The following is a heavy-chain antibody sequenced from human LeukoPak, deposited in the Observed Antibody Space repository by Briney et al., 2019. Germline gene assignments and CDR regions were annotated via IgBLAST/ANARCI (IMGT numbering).Heavy chain of an antibody. D-gene: IGHD6-6*01. V-gene: IGHV1-8*02. CDR1: GGTFSSYD. CDR2: MNPNSGNT. Sequence: ASVKVSCKASGGTFSSYDINWVRQATGQGLEWMGWMNPNSGNTGYAQKFQGRVTMTRNTSISTAYMELSSLRSEDTAVYYCARGVGKQPRQGFDYWGQGTLVTVSS. CDR3: ARGVGKQPRQGFDY. J-gene: IGHJ4*02.